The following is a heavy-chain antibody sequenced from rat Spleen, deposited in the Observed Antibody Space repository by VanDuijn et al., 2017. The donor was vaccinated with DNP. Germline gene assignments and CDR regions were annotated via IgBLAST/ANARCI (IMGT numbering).Heavy chain of an antibody. V-gene: IGHV5-20*01. J-gene: IGHJ2*01. Sequence: GGLVQPGRSLKLSCAASGLTFSDYAMAWVRQAPKKGLEWVATISYDGGSTYYRDSVKGRFTISRDNAKSSLYLQMDSLRSEDTATYYCTTYTEGFDYWGQGVMVTVSS. CDR2: ISYDGGST. CDR1: GLTFSDYA. CDR3: TTYTEGFDY. D-gene: IGHD1-11*01.